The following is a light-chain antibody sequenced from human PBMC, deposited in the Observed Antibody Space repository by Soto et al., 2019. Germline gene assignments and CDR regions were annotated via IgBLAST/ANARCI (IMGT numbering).Light chain of an antibody. CDR2: SNN. CDR3: ASWDDSLNGGV. Sequence: QSVLTQPPSASGTPGQRVPISCSGSSSNIGSKTVNWYQQVPGTAPKLLIYSNNQRPSGVPDRFSGSKSGTSASLAISGLQSEDEADYYCASWDDSLNGGVFGGGTKLTVL. J-gene: IGLJ3*02. V-gene: IGLV1-44*01. CDR1: SSNIGSKT.